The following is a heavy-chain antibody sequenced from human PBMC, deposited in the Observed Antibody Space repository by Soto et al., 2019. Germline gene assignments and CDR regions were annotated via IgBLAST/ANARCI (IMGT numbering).Heavy chain of an antibody. D-gene: IGHD3-3*01. Sequence: PGGSLRLSCAASGFIFNNAWMNWVRQAPGKGLEWVGRIKSKTDGGTTDYAAPVKGRFTISRDDSKNTLSLQMNSLKTEDTAVYYCIVPGGYDFWSGYSSEYFQHWGQGTLVTVSS. J-gene: IGHJ1*01. CDR2: IKSKTDGGTT. CDR1: GFIFNNAW. CDR3: IVPGGYDFWSGYSSEYFQH. V-gene: IGHV3-15*07.